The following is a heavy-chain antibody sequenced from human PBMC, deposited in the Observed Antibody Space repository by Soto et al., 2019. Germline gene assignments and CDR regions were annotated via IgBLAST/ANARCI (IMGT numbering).Heavy chain of an antibody. CDR1: GGSISSDDYY. CDR3: ARDPAYYYDSSPI. J-gene: IGHJ3*02. D-gene: IGHD3-22*01. Sequence: SETLSLTCTVSGGSISSDDYYWTWIRQPPGKGLEWIGYIYYSGSTYYNPSLRSRVTISVDTSKNQFSLKLSSVTAADTAVYYCARDPAYYYDSSPIWGQGTMVTVSS. CDR2: IYYSGST. V-gene: IGHV4-31*03.